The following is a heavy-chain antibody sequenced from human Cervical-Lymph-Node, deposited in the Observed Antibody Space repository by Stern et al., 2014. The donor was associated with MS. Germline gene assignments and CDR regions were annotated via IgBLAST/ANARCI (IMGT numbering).Heavy chain of an antibody. Sequence: VQLVESGAEVKQPGASVKVSCKASGYTFTSYYIHWVRQAPGQGLEWMGKINPSGGGTSYPQRFQGRVTLTRDTSTTTVYMELSSLRSEDTALYYCAREHAFLGFGYWGQGSLVTVSS. CDR2: INPSGGGT. CDR1: GYTFTSYY. D-gene: IGHD3-3*02. J-gene: IGHJ4*02. V-gene: IGHV1-46*01. CDR3: AREHAFLGFGY.